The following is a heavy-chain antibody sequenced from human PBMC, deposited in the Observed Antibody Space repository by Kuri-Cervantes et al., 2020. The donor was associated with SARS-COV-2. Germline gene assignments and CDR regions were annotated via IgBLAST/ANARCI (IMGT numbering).Heavy chain of an antibody. D-gene: IGHD5-18*01. J-gene: IGHJ4*02. CDR3: ARDRGYSYGFDY. CDR2: ISSSSTI. CDR1: GFTFSDYY. V-gene: IGHV3-69-1*01. Sequence: GESLKISCAASGFTFSDYYMNWVRQAPGKGLEWVSSISSSSTIYYADSVKGRFTISRDNAKNPLYLQMNSLRAEDTAVYYCARDRGYSYGFDYWGQGTLVTVSS.